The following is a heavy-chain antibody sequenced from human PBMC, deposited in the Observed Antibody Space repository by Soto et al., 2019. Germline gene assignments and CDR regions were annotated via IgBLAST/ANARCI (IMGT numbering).Heavy chain of an antibody. CDR2: INQSGST. V-gene: IGHV4-34*02. J-gene: IGHJ6*03. D-gene: IGHD3-3*01. CDR3: ARGTSWSGYDPSYYYYMDV. CDR1: GGSFTGYF. Sequence: QVQLQQWGAGLLKPSETLSLTCAVSGGSFTGYFWNWIRQTPGKGLEWIGEINQSGSTTYNPSLKSRVTISVDRSKNQFSLGLNSVTAADTAVYYCARGTSWSGYDPSYYYYMDVWGKGTAVTVSS.